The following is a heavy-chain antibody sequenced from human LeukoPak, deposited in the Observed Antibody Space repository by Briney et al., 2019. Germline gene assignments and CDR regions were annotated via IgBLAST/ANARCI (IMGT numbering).Heavy chain of an antibody. Sequence: GGSLRLSCAASGFSFSNYAMHWVRQAPGKGLEWVAVISYEETIKYYGDSVKGRFTISRDTSKNTLYLQMNSLRAEDTATYFCARDTSWPEYFDYWGQGTLVTVSS. CDR2: ISYEETIK. J-gene: IGHJ4*02. V-gene: IGHV3-30*04. D-gene: IGHD1-14*01. CDR1: GFSFSNYA. CDR3: ARDTSWPEYFDY.